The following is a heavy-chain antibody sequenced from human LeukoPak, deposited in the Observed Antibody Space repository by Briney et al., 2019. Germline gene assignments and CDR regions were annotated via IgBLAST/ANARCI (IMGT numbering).Heavy chain of an antibody. V-gene: IGHV4-59*01. CDR1: GGSISSYY. D-gene: IGHD3-3*01. CDR2: IYYSGST. CDR3: ARVADPYDFWSGYQEPYYYYYMDV. Sequence: PSETLSLTCTVSGGSISSYYWSWIRQPPGKGLEWIGYIYYSGSTNYNPSLKSRVTISVDTSKNQFSLKLSSVTAADTAVYYCARVADPYDFWSGYQEPYYYYYMDVWGKGTTVTVSS. J-gene: IGHJ6*03.